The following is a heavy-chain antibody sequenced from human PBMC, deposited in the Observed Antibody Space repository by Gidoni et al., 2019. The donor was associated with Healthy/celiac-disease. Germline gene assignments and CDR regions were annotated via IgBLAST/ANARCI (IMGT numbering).Heavy chain of an antibody. Sequence: EVQLVESGGGLVKPGGSLRLSCAASGFTFGSYSMNWVRQAPGKGLEWVSSISSSSSYIYYADSVKGRFTISRDNAKNSLYLQMNSLRAEDTAVYYCARDFAGDSSGTGDYWGQGTLVTVSS. CDR2: ISSSSSYI. CDR3: ARDFAGDSSGTGDY. CDR1: GFTFGSYS. D-gene: IGHD3-22*01. J-gene: IGHJ4*02. V-gene: IGHV3-21*01.